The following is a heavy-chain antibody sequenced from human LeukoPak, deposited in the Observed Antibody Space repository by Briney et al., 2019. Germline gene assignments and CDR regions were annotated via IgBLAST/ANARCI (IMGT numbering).Heavy chain of an antibody. CDR1: GGSISSSSYY. Sequence: SETLSLTCTVSGGSISSSSYYWGWIRQPPGKRLEWIGEINHGGSTNYNPSLKSRVTISLDTSKTLFSLKVSSVTAADTAVYYCARGPDSSSSYWGQGTLVTVSS. V-gene: IGHV4-39*07. D-gene: IGHD6-13*01. CDR3: ARGPDSSSSY. CDR2: INHGGST. J-gene: IGHJ4*02.